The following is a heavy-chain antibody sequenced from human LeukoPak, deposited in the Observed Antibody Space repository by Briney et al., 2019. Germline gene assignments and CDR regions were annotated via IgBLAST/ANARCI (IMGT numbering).Heavy chain of an antibody. J-gene: IGHJ4*02. D-gene: IGHD7-27*01. CDR1: GFIFSDYW. V-gene: IGHV3-7*01. CDR3: VKDRPNWATDY. Sequence: GGSLRLSCAAAGFIFSDYWMSWVRQAPGKGLEWVANIKQDGSEKYYVDSVKGRFTISTDNAKNSLYLQMSSLRAEDTALYYCVKDRPNWATDYWGQGTLVTVSS. CDR2: IKQDGSEK.